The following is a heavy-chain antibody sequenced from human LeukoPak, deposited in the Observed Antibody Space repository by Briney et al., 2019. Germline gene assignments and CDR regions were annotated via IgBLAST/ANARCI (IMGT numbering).Heavy chain of an antibody. V-gene: IGHV3-23*01. D-gene: IGHD6-13*01. Sequence: GGTLRLSCAASGFTFSSYAMSWVRQAPGKGLEWVPAISGSGGSTYYADSVKGRFTISRDNSKNTLYLQMNSLRAEDTAVYYCAKDRLPGYSSSWPLLDYWGQGTLVTVSS. CDR1: GFTFSSYA. J-gene: IGHJ4*02. CDR3: AKDRLPGYSSSWPLLDY. CDR2: ISGSGGST.